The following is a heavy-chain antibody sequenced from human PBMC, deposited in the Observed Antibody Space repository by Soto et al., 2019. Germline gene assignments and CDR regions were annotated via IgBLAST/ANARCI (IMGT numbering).Heavy chain of an antibody. CDR1: GDSISNGYYT. V-gene: IGHV4-30-4*01. CDR2: IYNSVNT. CDR3: ARGPSGDKVDY. D-gene: IGHD3-10*01. Sequence: QVQLQESGPGLVEPSQTLSLTCTVSGDSISNGYYTWSWIRQPPGKDLEWIGRIYNSVNTYRNPSLKSRVTISADTSKNQFSLKLSSVTAADTAVYYCARGPSGDKVDYWGQGTLVTVSS. J-gene: IGHJ4*02.